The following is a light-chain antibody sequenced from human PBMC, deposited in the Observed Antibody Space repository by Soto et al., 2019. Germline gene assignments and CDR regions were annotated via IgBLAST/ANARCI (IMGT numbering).Light chain of an antibody. CDR1: QSVSTT. V-gene: IGKV3-20*01. J-gene: IGKJ1*01. CDR2: GGS. CDR3: QQYSSSRT. Sequence: EIVMTQSPATLSVSPGQRASLSCRASQSVSTTVAWYHQKPGQAPRLLIYGGSSRATGIPVRFSGSGSETDFTLTITRLEPEDFAMYYCQQYSSSRTFGQGTKVHIK.